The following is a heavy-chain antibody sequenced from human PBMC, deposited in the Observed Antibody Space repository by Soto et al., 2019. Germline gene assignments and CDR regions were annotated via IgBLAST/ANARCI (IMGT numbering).Heavy chain of an antibody. D-gene: IGHD3-9*01. J-gene: IGHJ4*02. Sequence: XXTLSLTCTVSSDSISSNSHYWGWIRQPPGKGMEYXANIYXDGNTYYNQSXXSRVTISXXKSKNRVSMELTSVTAADTAVYFCARVNVSLDLWGQGTLVTVSS. CDR1: SDSISSNSHY. CDR3: ARVNVSLDL. CDR2: IYXDGNT. V-gene: IGHV4-39*01.